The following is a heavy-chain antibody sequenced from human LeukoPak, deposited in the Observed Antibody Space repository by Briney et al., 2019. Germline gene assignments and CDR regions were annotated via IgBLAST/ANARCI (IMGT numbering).Heavy chain of an antibody. V-gene: IGHV3-23*01. CDR2: ISGPGGST. D-gene: IGHD3-10*01. J-gene: IGHJ6*03. CDR3: GPTLGYNYYMDV. CDR1: GFTFSNLP. Sequence: GGSLRLSCAASGFTFSNLPMSWVRQAPGKGLDWVSAISGPGGSTDYAESGKDRFTISRDNSKNTLYLQMSSLRAEDTAVYYCGPTLGYNYYMDVWGKGTTVTVSS.